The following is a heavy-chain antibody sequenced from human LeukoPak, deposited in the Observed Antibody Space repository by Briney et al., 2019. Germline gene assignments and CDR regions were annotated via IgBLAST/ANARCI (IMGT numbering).Heavy chain of an antibody. CDR2: INAGNGET. CDR3: ARLNIGSYYFDY. Sequence: ASVKVSCKAHGYTFTNCFIHWVRQAPGQRLEWMGRINAGNGETQYSQKFQGRVTVTSDTSASTADMELSSLRSEDTAMYYCARLNIGSYYFDYWGQGTLVTVSS. J-gene: IGHJ4*02. CDR1: GYTFTNCF. D-gene: IGHD2/OR15-2a*01. V-gene: IGHV1-3*01.